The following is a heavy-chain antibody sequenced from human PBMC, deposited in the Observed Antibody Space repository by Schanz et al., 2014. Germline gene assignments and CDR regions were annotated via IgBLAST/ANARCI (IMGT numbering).Heavy chain of an antibody. J-gene: IGHJ4*02. Sequence: VQLVESGGGVVQPGGSLRLSCAASGFTFSSYSMNWVRQAPGKGLEWVANIKQDGSEKYYVDAVKGRFTISRDNAKNSMYLHMKSLRGEDTAVYYCARDNYYGSGSCAYWGQGTLVTVSS. CDR3: ARDNYYGSGSCAY. CDR2: IKQDGSEK. D-gene: IGHD3-10*01. CDR1: GFTFSSYS. V-gene: IGHV3-7*04.